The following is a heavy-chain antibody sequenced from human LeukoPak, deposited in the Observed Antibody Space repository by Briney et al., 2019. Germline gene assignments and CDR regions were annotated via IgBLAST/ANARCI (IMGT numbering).Heavy chain of an antibody. CDR2: INHLGTT. V-gene: IGHV4-34*01. CDR3: ARGGGGNCPFFFDS. CDR1: GGSFSGYY. Sequence: PSETLSLTCAVYGGSFSGYYWPWIRQSPGKGLEWIGEINHLGTTNYNPSLKSRVTIAMHSSKDQFSLMLNTVTAADTAVYYCARGGGGNCPFFFDSWGQGTLVTVSS. D-gene: IGHD1-7*01. J-gene: IGHJ4*02.